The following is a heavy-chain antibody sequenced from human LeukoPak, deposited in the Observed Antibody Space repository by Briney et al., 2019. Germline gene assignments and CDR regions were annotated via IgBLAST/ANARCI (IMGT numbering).Heavy chain of an antibody. V-gene: IGHV1-18*04. D-gene: IGHD6-19*01. CDR3: ARGPGIAVAGVFDY. Sequence: GASVKVSCKASGYTFTSYGINWVRQAPGPGLEWMGWISGHNGHTNYVQKMQGRVTMTTDTSTNTAYMELRNLTSDDTAVYYCARGPGIAVAGVFDYWGQGSLVTVSS. CDR1: GYTFTSYG. J-gene: IGHJ4*02. CDR2: ISGHNGHT.